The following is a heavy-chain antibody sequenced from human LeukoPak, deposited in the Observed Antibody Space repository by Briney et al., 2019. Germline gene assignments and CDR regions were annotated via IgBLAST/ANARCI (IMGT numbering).Heavy chain of an antibody. CDR3: ARVAPSSGWAADY. CDR2: ISADGSRK. CDR1: GFTFSDYA. V-gene: IGHV3-30-3*01. D-gene: IGHD6-19*01. Sequence: PGGSLRLSCAVSGFTFSDYAIYWVRQAPGKGLEWVAVISADGSRKYYADSVKGRFTISRDNSKNTLYLQMSGLSDEDTAVYYCARVAPSSGWAADYWGQGTLVTVSS. J-gene: IGHJ4*02.